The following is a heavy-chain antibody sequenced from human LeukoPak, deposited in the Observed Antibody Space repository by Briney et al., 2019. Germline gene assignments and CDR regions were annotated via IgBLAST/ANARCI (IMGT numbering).Heavy chain of an antibody. D-gene: IGHD3-10*01. Sequence: PSETLSLTCAVSGGPFSGYFLSWIRQSSGKGLEWIGEIHNSGTTNYNPSLKSPVTTSEDTYKNQFYLNLSSVTAADTAVYYCARRYYYNLGSFPFDFWGQGTLVTASS. CDR3: ARRYYYNLGSFPFDF. CDR2: IHNSGTT. V-gene: IGHV4-34*01. CDR1: GGPFSGYF. J-gene: IGHJ4*02.